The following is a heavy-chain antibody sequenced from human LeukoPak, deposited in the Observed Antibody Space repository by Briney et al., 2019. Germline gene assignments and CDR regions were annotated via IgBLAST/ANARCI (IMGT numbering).Heavy chain of an antibody. J-gene: IGHJ4*02. CDR1: GFTFSSYG. CDR2: IRYDGSNK. Sequence: TGGSLRLSCAASGFTFSSYGMHWVRQAPGKGLEWVAFIRYDGSNKYYADSVKGRFTISRDNSKNTLYLQMNSLRAEDTAVYYCAKDAEVVAGNPDYWGQGTLVTVSS. D-gene: IGHD2-15*01. CDR3: AKDAEVVAGNPDY. V-gene: IGHV3-30*02.